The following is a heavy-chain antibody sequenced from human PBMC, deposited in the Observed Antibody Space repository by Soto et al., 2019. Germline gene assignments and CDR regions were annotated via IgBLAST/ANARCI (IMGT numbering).Heavy chain of an antibody. CDR3: ATQETGDIHYYYYYALDV. J-gene: IGHJ6*02. D-gene: IGHD7-27*01. CDR2: ISSSGSTM. Sequence: SLRLSCAATGFTFRIYEMNWVRQAPGKGLDWVSYISSSGSTMYYADSVKGRFTISRDNAKNSVYLQMNSLRVEDTAVYYCATQETGDIHYYYYYALDVWGQGTTVTVS. CDR1: GFTFRIYE. V-gene: IGHV3-48*03.